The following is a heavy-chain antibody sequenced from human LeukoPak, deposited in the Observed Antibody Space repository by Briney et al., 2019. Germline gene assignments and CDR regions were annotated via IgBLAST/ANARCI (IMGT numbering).Heavy chain of an antibody. CDR2: INHGGST. V-gene: IGHV4-34*01. D-gene: IGHD3-22*01. Sequence: SETLSLTRAVYGAALSGYYWTWIRQPPGMGQEWIGEINHGGSTNYNPSLKSRVTISVDTSKNQFSLKLTSVTAADTAVYYCASCLSFYYDPAGHQVRDAFDIWGQGTMVIVSS. CDR1: GAALSGYY. J-gene: IGHJ3*02. CDR3: ASCLSFYYDPAGHQVRDAFDI.